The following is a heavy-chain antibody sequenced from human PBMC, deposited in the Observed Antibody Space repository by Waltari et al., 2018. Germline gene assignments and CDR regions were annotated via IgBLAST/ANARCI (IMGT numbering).Heavy chain of an antibody. J-gene: IGHJ6*02. CDR3: ARDLKMDV. CDR2: IRYDGSNK. CDR1: GFTFSSYG. Sequence: QVQLVESGGGVVQPGGSLRLSCAASGFTFSSYGMHWVRQAPGKGLEWVAFIRYDGSNKYYADSVKGRFTISRDNSKNTLYLQMNSLRAEDTAVYYCARDLKMDVWGQGTTVTVSS. V-gene: IGHV3-30*02.